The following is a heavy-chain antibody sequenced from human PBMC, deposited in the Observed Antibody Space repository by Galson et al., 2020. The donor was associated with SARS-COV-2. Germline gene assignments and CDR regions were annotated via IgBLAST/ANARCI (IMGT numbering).Heavy chain of an antibody. CDR2: ITGDDGNT. D-gene: IGHD5-12*01. CDR3: AKYSPSGYLSH. CDR1: GFTFSTYA. V-gene: IGHV3-23*01. Sequence: GGSLRLSCAASGFTFSTYAMEWVRQAPGKGLEWVSTITGDDGNTYSADSVKGRFTISRDDSRNTLYLQMNRLRPEDTAIYYCAKYSPSGYLSHWGQGTLVTVSA. J-gene: IGHJ4*02.